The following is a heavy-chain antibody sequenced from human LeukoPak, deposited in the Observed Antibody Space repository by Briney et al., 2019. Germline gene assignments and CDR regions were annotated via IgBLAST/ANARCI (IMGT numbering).Heavy chain of an antibody. CDR1: GLLFSSYG. CDR2: ISFSGTTE. V-gene: IGHV3-30*18. D-gene: IGHD3-3*01. J-gene: IGHJ6*03. Sequence: PGRSLRLSCEASGLLFSSYGFYWVRQAPGKGLEWVAYISFSGTTEDYADSVKGRFTISRDNSKNTLYLQMNSLRAEDTAVYYCAKDPEFWSGRGYYMDVWGKGTTVTVSS. CDR3: AKDPEFWSGRGYYMDV.